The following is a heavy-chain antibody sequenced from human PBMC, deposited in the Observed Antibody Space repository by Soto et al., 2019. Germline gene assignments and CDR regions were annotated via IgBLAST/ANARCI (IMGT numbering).Heavy chain of an antibody. D-gene: IGHD5-12*01. J-gene: IGHJ4*02. CDR2: INPSGGST. V-gene: IGHV1-46*03. CDR3: ARVGYSGYDSGWILDY. CDR1: GYTFTSYY. Sequence: QVQLVQSGAEVKKPGASVKVSCKASGYTFTSYYMHWVRQAPGQGLEWMGIINPSGGSTSYAQKFQGRVTMTRDTSTSTDDMELSSLRSEDTAVYYCARVGYSGYDSGWILDYWGQGTLVTVSS.